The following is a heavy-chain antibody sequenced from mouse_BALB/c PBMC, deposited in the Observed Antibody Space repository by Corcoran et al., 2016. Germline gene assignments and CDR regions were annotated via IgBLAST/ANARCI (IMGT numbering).Heavy chain of an antibody. V-gene: IGHV3-6*02. D-gene: IGHD6-2*01. CDR2: ISYDGSN. Sequence: DVQLQESGPGLVKPSQSLSLTCSVTGYSITSGYYWNWIRQFPGNKLEWMGYISYDGSNNYNPSLKNRISITRDTSKNQFFLKLNSVTTEDTATYYCARDLVWVYWGQGTTLTVSS. CDR3: ARDLVWVY. J-gene: IGHJ2*01. CDR1: GYSITSGYY.